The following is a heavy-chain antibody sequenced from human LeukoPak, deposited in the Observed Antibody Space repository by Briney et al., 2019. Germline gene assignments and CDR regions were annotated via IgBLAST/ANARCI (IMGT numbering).Heavy chain of an antibody. D-gene: IGHD3-22*01. CDR3: AKGRSSGTPYYFDY. J-gene: IGHJ4*02. V-gene: IGHV3-48*01. CDR2: ISSSSSTI. Sequence: GGSLRLSCAASGFTFSSYSMNWVRQAPGKGLEWVSYISSSSSTIYYADSVKGRFTISRDNSKNTLYLQMNSLRAEDTAVYYCAKGRSSGTPYYFDYWGQGTLVTVSS. CDR1: GFTFSSYS.